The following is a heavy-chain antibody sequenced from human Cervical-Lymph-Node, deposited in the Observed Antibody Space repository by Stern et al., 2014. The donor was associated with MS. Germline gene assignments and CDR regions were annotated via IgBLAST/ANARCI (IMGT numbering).Heavy chain of an antibody. CDR2: VYHSGST. J-gene: IGHJ4*02. Sequence: VQLEESGPGLVKPSETLSLTCTVSGGSIGSSSYFWGWIRQTPGKGLEWIGSVYHSGSTYYNPSLQSRVTISVDTSKNQFSLTLTSVTAADTAVYYCARHPGLVGSTVNPRKDYWGQGTLVTVSS. D-gene: IGHD2-8*02. CDR1: GGSIGSSSYF. V-gene: IGHV4-39*01. CDR3: ARHPGLVGSTVNPRKDY.